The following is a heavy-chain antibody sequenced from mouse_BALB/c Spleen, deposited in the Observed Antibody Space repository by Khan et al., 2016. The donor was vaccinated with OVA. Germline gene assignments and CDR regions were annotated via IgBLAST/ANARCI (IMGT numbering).Heavy chain of an antibody. D-gene: IGHD2-3*01. Sequence: QVQLKQSGPGLVAPSQSLSITCTVSGFSLTSYSVHWVRQPPGKGLEWLGVIWADGGKNYNSPLMSRLSTSNANFKSQASLKMNSLQSDDTAIYCCARGDDGWPEGYFDVWGAGTTVTVS. CDR3: ARGDDGWPEGYFDV. CDR2: IWADGGK. V-gene: IGHV2-9*02. J-gene: IGHJ1*01. CDR1: GFSLTSYS.